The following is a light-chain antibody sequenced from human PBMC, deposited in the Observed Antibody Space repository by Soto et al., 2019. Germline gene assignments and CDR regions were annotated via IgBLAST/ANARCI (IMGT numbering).Light chain of an antibody. CDR2: AAS. CDR1: QGISRS. CDR3: QQIDSYPRT. Sequence: GDRVTITCRAGQGISRSLAWYQQKPGKAPNLLISAASTLQTGVPSRFSGSGSGTDFALTISSLQPEDFATYYCQQIDSYPRTFGQATKVEIK. J-gene: IGKJ1*01. V-gene: IGKV1-9*01.